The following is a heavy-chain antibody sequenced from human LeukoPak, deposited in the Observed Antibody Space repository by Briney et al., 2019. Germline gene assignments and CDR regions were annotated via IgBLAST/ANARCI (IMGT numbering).Heavy chain of an antibody. CDR3: ARSPPYCTSTSCYNVY. J-gene: IGHJ4*02. V-gene: IGHV1-2*02. Sequence: ASVKVSCKASVYTFTIYYMHWVRQAPGQGGEWMGWINPNSGATSNAQRFQGRVTITRNTSISTAYMELSGLTSDDTAVYSCARSPPYCTSTSCYNVYWVQGTLVTVSS. CDR1: VYTFTIYY. D-gene: IGHD2-2*02. CDR2: INPNSGAT.